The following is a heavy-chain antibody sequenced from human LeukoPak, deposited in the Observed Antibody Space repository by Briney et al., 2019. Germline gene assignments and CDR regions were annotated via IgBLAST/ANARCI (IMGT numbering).Heavy chain of an antibody. Sequence: SETLSLTCTVSGGSISSYYWSWIRQPPGKGLEWIGYIYYSGSTNYNPSLKSRVTISVDTSKNQFSLKLSSVTAADTAVYYCARDDEARRDYFDYWGQGTLVTVSS. CDR3: ARDDEARRDYFDY. CDR1: GGSISSYY. V-gene: IGHV4-59*01. J-gene: IGHJ4*02. CDR2: IYYSGST.